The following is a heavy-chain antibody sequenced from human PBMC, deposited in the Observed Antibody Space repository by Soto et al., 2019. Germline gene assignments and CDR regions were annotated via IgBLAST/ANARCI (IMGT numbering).Heavy chain of an antibody. Sequence: QLQLQESGPGLVKPSETLSLTCTVSGGSISSSTYYWGWVRQPPGKGLEWIASIYDGGNSHYHPSLKRRVSISVDMSTYQFSLKRSPMTAADTAVYYWARHSSGRRHPGFDYWGQGTRVTVSS. CDR3: ARHSSGRRHPGFDY. D-gene: IGHD1-26*01. CDR1: GGSISSSTYY. J-gene: IGHJ4*02. CDR2: IYDGGNS. V-gene: IGHV4-39*01.